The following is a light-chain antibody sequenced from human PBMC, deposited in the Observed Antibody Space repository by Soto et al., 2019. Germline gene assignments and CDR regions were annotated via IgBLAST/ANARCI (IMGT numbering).Light chain of an antibody. CDR3: QQYGRSPRT. CDR2: DAS. Sequence: EIVLTQSPGTLSLSPGERATLSCRASQSVSSSYLAWYQQKVGQAPRLLIYDASNRATGIPDRFSGSGSGTDFTLTISRLEPEDFAVYYCQQYGRSPRTCGQGTKVDIK. CDR1: QSVSSSY. J-gene: IGKJ1*01. V-gene: IGKV3-20*01.